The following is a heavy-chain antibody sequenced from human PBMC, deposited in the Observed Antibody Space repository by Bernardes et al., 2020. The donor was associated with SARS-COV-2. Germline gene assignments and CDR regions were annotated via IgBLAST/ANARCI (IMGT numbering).Heavy chain of an antibody. V-gene: IGHV5-51*01. CDR1: GYSFTTYW. CDR2: IYPGDFDT. CDR3: ARRGFCSSASCYSGFDL. D-gene: IGHD2-2*01. Sequence: GESLKISCKGSGYSFTTYWIGWVRQMPGKGLEWMGIIYPGDFDTIYSPSFQGQVTISADKSISTAYLQWSSLKASDTAVYYCARRGFCSSASCYSGFDLWGRGTLVTVSS. J-gene: IGHJ2*01.